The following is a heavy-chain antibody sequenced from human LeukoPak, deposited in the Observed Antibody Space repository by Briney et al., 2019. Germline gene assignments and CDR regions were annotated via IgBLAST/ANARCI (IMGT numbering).Heavy chain of an antibody. V-gene: IGHV1-8*01. CDR3: ARCRDCSGGSCYYYYYGMDV. Sequence: VASVTVSCKASGYTFTSYDINWVRQATGQELEWMGWMNPNRGNTGYAQKFQGRVTMTRNTSISTAYMELSSLRSEDTAVYYCARCRDCSGGSCYYYYYGMDVWVQGTTVTVSS. D-gene: IGHD2-15*01. CDR1: GYTFTSYD. J-gene: IGHJ6*02. CDR2: MNPNRGNT.